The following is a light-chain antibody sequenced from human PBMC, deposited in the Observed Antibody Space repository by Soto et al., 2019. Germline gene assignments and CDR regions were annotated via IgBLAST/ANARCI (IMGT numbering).Light chain of an antibody. Sequence: IGLKKSAGTLSLSQGERATLSCRASQSVNSIYLAWYQQKPGQAPRLLISGASSRATGIPDRFSGSGSGTDFTLAIRRLEPEDFAVYYCHQFGYSPRPFGQGTNVAIK. V-gene: IGKV3-20*01. CDR3: HQFGYSPRP. CDR1: QSVNSIY. J-gene: IGKJ1*01. CDR2: GAS.